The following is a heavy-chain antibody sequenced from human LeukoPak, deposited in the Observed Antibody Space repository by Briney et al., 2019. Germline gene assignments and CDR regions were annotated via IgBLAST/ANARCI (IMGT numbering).Heavy chain of an antibody. V-gene: IGHV3-30-3*01. J-gene: IGHJ6*02. CDR2: ISYDGSNK. CDR3: ARDSNIVPSVGPYYYYGMDV. CDR1: GFTFSSYA. D-gene: IGHD2/OR15-2a*01. Sequence: GGSLRLSCAASGFTFSSYAMHWVRQAPGKGLEWVAVISYDGSNKYYADSVKGRFTISRDNSKNTLYPQMNSLRAEDTAVYYCARDSNIVPSVGPYYYYGMDVWGQGTTVTVSS.